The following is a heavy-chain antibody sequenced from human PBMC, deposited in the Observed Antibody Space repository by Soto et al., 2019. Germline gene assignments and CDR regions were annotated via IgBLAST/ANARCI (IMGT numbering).Heavy chain of an antibody. V-gene: IGHV4-31*03. D-gene: IGHD6-6*01. CDR2: IHYSGRN. Sequence: SETLSLTCSVSGSSISGGAYYWSWVPKHPGKGPERIGYIHYSGRNYYNPSLKSRVSISLDTSKSQFSLRVTSVTAADTATYSCATQGGIAARRGDWFDPWGQGTLVTVPQ. J-gene: IGHJ5*02. CDR1: GSSISGGAYY. CDR3: ATQGGIAARRGDWFDP.